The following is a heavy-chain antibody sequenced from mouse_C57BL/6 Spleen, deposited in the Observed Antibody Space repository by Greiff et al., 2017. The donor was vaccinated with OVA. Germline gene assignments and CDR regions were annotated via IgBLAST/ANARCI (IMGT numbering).Heavy chain of an antibody. CDR3: AREGWDEKGYFDY. CDR2: IYPGDGDT. J-gene: IGHJ2*01. D-gene: IGHD4-1*01. Sequence: QVQLQQSGPELVKPGASVKISCKASGYAFSSSWMNWVKQRPGKGLEWIGRIYPGDGDTNYNGKFKGKATLTADKSSSTAYMQLSSLTSEDSAVYFCAREGWDEKGYFDYWGQGTTLTVSS. CDR1: GYAFSSSW. V-gene: IGHV1-82*01.